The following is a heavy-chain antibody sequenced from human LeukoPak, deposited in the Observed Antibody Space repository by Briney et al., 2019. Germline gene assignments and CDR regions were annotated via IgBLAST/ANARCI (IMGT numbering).Heavy chain of an antibody. CDR2: ITWDGGNI. V-gene: IGHV3-9*03. Sequence: GRSLRLSCVISGFTFGDYTMHWVRQVPGKGLEWLSGITWDGGNIAYADSVKGRFTISRDNAKSSLYLQMNSLRNEDMAFYFCAKGYTFHGVAHDSGYFDYWGQGTLVTVSS. D-gene: IGHD3-3*01. CDR1: GFTFGDYT. J-gene: IGHJ4*02. CDR3: AKGYTFHGVAHDSGYFDY.